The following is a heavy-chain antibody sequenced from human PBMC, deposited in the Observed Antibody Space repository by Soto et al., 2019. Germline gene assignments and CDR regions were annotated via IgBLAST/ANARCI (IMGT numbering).Heavy chain of an antibody. V-gene: IGHV4-34*01. CDR3: ARGSNWGSGSYYGD. J-gene: IGHJ4*02. CDR1: GGSFSGYY. Sequence: SETLSLTCAVHGGSFSGYYWSWIRQPPGKGLEWIGEINHSGSTNYNPSLKSRVTISVDTSKNQFSLKLSSVTAADTAVYYCARGSNWGSGSYYGDWGQGTLVTVSS. D-gene: IGHD3-10*01. CDR2: INHSGST.